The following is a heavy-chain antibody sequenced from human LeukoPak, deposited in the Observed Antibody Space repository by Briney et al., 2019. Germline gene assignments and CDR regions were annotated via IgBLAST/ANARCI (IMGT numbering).Heavy chain of an antibody. D-gene: IGHD6-19*01. V-gene: IGHV4-38-2*02. J-gene: IGHJ4*02. CDR3: ARVSIAVAGIDY. CDR2: IYHSGST. CDR1: GYSISSGYC. Sequence: SETLSLTCTVSGYSISSGYCWGWIRQPPGKGLEWIGSIYHSGSTYYNPSLKSRVTISVDTSKNQFSLKLSSVTAADTAVYYYARVSIAVAGIDYWGQGTLVTVSS.